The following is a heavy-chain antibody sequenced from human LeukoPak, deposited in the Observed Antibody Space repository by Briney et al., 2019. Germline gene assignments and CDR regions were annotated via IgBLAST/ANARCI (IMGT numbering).Heavy chain of an antibody. CDR3: ARAHPYYYDSSGYYRYFDL. CDR2: INHSGST. CDR1: GGSFSGYY. J-gene: IGHJ2*01. V-gene: IGHV4-34*01. D-gene: IGHD3-22*01. Sequence: SETLSLTCAVYGGSFSGYYWSWIRQPPGKGLEWIGEINHSGSTNFNPSLKSRVTISVDTSKNQFSLKLNSVTAADTAVYYCARAHPYYYDSSGYYRYFDLWGRGTLVTVSS.